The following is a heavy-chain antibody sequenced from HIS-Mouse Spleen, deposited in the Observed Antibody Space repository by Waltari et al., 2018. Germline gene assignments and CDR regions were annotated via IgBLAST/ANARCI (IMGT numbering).Heavy chain of an antibody. Sequence: QVQLQESGPGLVKPSETLSLTCTVSGSSSSSGYYWGWIRQPPGKGLEWIGSIYHSGTTYYNPSLKSRVTISVDTSKNQFSLKLSSVTAADTAVYYCARDPGYSSSSNAFDIWGQGTMVTVSS. CDR2: IYHSGTT. V-gene: IGHV4-38-2*02. J-gene: IGHJ3*02. D-gene: IGHD6-6*01. CDR1: GSSSSSGYY. CDR3: ARDPGYSSSSNAFDI.